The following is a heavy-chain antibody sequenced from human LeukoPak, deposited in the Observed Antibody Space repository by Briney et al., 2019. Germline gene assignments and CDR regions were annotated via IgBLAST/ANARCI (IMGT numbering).Heavy chain of an antibody. D-gene: IGHD2-8*01. Sequence: NTSETLSLTCTVSGGSISSSRYYWGWIRQPPGKGLEWIGSIYHSGSIYYNPSLKSRVTISVDTSKNQFSLKLSSVTAADTAVYYCARGMAAFDIWGQGTMVTVSS. CDR2: IYHSGSI. V-gene: IGHV4-39*07. J-gene: IGHJ3*02. CDR1: GGSISSSRYY. CDR3: ARGMAAFDI.